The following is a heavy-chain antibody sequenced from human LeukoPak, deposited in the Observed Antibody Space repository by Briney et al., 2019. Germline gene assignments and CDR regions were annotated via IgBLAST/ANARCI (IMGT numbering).Heavy chain of an antibody. CDR1: GFNLANHA. CDR2: ISGGGDIT. D-gene: IGHD2-21*02. CDR3: VREDTPATANY. Sequence: GGSLRLSCAASGFNLANHAMSWVRLTAGKGLEWVSAISGGGDITYYADSVKGRFTISRDNSKDTLFLQMHSLRPGDTAVYYCVREDTPATANYWGQGTLVTISS. J-gene: IGHJ4*02. V-gene: IGHV3-23*01.